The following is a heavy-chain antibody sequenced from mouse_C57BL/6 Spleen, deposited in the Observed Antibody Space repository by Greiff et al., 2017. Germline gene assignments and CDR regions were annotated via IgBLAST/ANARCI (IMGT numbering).Heavy chain of an antibody. CDR3: TRDGNPYYYAMDY. D-gene: IGHD2-1*01. CDR1: GFTFSSYA. V-gene: IGHV5-9-1*02. J-gene: IGHJ4*01. Sequence: VQLMESGEGLVKPGGSLKLSCAASGFTFSSYAMSWVRQTPEKRLEWVAYISSGGDYIYYADTVKGRFTISRDNARKTRYLQMSSLKSEDTAMYYCTRDGNPYYYAMDYWGQGTSVTVSS. CDR2: ISSGGDYI.